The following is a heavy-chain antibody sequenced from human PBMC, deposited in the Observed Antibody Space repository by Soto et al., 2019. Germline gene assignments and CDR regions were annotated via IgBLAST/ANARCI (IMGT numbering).Heavy chain of an antibody. Sequence: EVQLVESGGGLVQPGGSLRLSCAASGFTFSSYSMNWVRQAPGKGLEWVSYISSRSSTIYYADSVKGRFTISRDNAKNSLYLQIISLRDEDTAVYYCARYVDTAMVFGYWGQGTLVTVSS. CDR1: GFTFSSYS. J-gene: IGHJ4*02. V-gene: IGHV3-48*02. CDR2: ISSRSSTI. D-gene: IGHD5-18*01. CDR3: ARYVDTAMVFGY.